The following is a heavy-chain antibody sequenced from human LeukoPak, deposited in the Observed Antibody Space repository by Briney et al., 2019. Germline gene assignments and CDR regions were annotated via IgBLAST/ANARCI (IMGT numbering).Heavy chain of an antibody. D-gene: IGHD3-10*01. J-gene: IGHJ4*02. CDR1: GFTFSSYS. CDR2: ICSNGGST. Sequence: PGGSLRLSCAASGFTFSSYSMHWVRQAPGKGLEYVSGICSNGGSTWYAGSVKGRFTISRDNSKNTVNLQLGSLRIEDTAVYHCARMTLYGSGTVHWGQGILVTVSS. CDR3: ARMTLYGSGTVH. V-gene: IGHV3-64*02.